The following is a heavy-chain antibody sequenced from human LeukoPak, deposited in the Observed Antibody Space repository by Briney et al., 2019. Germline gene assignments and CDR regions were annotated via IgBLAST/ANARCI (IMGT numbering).Heavy chain of an antibody. Sequence: PGGSLRLSCAASGFTFDDYAMHWVRQAPGKGLEGVSGISWNSGSIGYADSVKGRFTISRDNAKNSLYLQMNSLRAEDTALYYCAKSSEDILTGYLYYWGQGTLVTVSS. J-gene: IGHJ4*02. CDR1: GFTFDDYA. D-gene: IGHD3-9*01. CDR2: ISWNSGSI. CDR3: AKSSEDILTGYLYY. V-gene: IGHV3-9*01.